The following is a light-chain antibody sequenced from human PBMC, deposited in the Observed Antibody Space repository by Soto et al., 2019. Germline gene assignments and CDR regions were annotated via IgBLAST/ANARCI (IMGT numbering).Light chain of an antibody. CDR1: TSNIGINT. V-gene: IGLV1-44*01. CDR3: VAWDDSLNGVV. CDR2: SNS. Sequence: QAVVTQPPSASGTPGQRVTISCSGGTSNIGINTVSWYQQLPGTAPKLLISSNSQRPSGVPDRFSGSKSGTSASLAISGLQSEDEADYYCVAWDDSLNGVVFGGGTKLTVL. J-gene: IGLJ2*01.